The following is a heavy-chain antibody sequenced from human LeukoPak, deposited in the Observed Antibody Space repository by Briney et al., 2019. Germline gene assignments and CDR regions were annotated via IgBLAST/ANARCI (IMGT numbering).Heavy chain of an antibody. D-gene: IGHD2-2*01. J-gene: IGHJ6*02. CDR2: IYSGGST. Sequence: GGSLRLSCAAPGFTVSSNYMSWVRQAPGKGLEWVSVIYSGGSTYYADSVKGRFTISRDNSKDTLYLQMNSLRAEDTAVYYCARGYCSSTSCYGRYYYGMDVWGQGTTVTVSS. CDR3: ARGYCSSTSCYGRYYYGMDV. V-gene: IGHV3-66*01. CDR1: GFTVSSNY.